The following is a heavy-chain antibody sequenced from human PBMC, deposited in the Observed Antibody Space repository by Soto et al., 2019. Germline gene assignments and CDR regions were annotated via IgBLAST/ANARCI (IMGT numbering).Heavy chain of an antibody. D-gene: IGHD4-17*01. CDR2: INHSGST. CDR1: GRSFSGYY. J-gene: IGHJ4*02. V-gene: IGHV4-34*01. CDR3: ARAYGGNSGVFDY. Sequence: QVQLQQWGAGLLKPSETLSLTCAVYGRSFSGYYWSWIRQPPGKGLEWIGEINHSGSTNYNPSLKSRVTISVDPSQNQFSLNRSSVTAADTAVYYCARAYGGNSGVFDYWGQGTLVTVSS.